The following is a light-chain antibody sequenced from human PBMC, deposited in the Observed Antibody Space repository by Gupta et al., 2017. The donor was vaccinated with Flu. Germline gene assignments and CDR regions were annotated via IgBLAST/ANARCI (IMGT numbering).Light chain of an antibody. CDR2: LGA. J-gene: IGKJ1*01. CDR3: RQGEHWPWA. V-gene: IGKV2-30*01. Sequence: VPLRQPASRGDRASQSLGDSDGNSVLNWCHQKPGQPPRRLIYLGAYRDAGVTERWSGSGGGANCTLKISSGEEEDVGVYFCRQGEHWPWAFGQGTKVEIK. CDR1: QSLGDSDGNSV.